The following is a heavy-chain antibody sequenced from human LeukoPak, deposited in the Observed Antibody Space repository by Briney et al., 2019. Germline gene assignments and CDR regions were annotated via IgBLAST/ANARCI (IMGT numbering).Heavy chain of an antibody. Sequence: GGSLRLSCAASGFTFSDYYMSWIRQAPGKGLEWVSYISSGSTIYDADSVKGRFTISRDNAKNSLYLQMNSLRAEDTAVYYCAKASAFDWLSDIDYWGQGTLVTVSS. CDR1: GFTFSDYY. CDR2: ISSGSTI. CDR3: AKASAFDWLSDIDY. D-gene: IGHD3-9*01. V-gene: IGHV3-11*01. J-gene: IGHJ4*02.